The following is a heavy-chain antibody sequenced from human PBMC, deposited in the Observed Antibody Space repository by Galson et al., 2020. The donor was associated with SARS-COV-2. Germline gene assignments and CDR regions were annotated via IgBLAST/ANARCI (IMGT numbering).Heavy chain of an antibody. J-gene: IGHJ5*02. Sequence: ETSETLSLTCAVYGGSFSGYYWSWIRQPPGKGLEWIGEINHSGSTNYNPSLKSRVTISVDTSKNQFSLKLSSVTAADTAVYYCARGRYSSSWYGERNWFDPWGQGTLVTVSS. CDR1: GGSFSGYY. CDR2: INHSGST. V-gene: IGHV4-34*01. D-gene: IGHD6-13*01. CDR3: ARGRYSSSWYGERNWFDP.